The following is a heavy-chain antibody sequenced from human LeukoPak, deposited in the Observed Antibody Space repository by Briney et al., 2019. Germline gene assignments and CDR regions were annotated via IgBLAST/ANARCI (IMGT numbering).Heavy chain of an antibody. D-gene: IGHD1-26*01. CDR3: ARLPWELTTRDY. CDR1: GYTFTGYY. J-gene: IGHJ4*02. Sequence: ASVKVSCKASGYTFTGYYTHWVRQAPGQGLEWMGWINPNSGGTNYAQKFQGRVTMTRDTSISTAYMELSRLRSDDTAVYYCARLPWELTTRDYWGQGTLVTVSS. CDR2: INPNSGGT. V-gene: IGHV1-2*02.